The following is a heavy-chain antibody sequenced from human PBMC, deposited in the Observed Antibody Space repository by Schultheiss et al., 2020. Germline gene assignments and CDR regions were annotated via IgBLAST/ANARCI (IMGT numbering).Heavy chain of an antibody. CDR2: ISGSGGST. Sequence: GGSLRLSCAASGFTFSSYAMSWVRQAPGKGLEWVSAISGSGGSTYYADSVKGRFTISRDNSKNTLYLQMNSLRAEDTAVYYCAKDWVPAAIAKPRDSYFQHWGQGTLVTVSS. D-gene: IGHD2-2*02. CDR3: AKDWVPAAIAKPRDSYFQH. CDR1: GFTFSSYA. J-gene: IGHJ1*01. V-gene: IGHV3-23*01.